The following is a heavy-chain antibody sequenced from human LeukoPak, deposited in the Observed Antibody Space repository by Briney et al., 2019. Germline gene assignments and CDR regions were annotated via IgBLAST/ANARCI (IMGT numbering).Heavy chain of an antibody. J-gene: IGHJ4*02. D-gene: IGHD3-22*01. CDR3: ATYDSSGYYYFDY. Sequence: ASVKVSCKVSGYTLTELSMHWVRQAPGKGLEWMGGFDPEDGETIYAQKFQGRVTMTEDTSTDTAYMELSSLRSEDTAVYYRATYDSSGYYYFDYWGQGTLVTVSS. CDR2: FDPEDGET. V-gene: IGHV1-24*01. CDR1: GYTLTELS.